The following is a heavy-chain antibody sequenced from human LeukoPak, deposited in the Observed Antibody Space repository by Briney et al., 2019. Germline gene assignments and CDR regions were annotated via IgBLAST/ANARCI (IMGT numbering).Heavy chain of an antibody. V-gene: IGHV4-39*07. J-gene: IGHJ3*01. Sequence: PSGTLSLTCTVSGGSINSNGYYWGWIRQPPGRGLEWIGNIYYSGSTYYNPSLKSRVTISIDTSKNQFSLKLSSVTAADMAVYFCARQFLVGSTFHAFDLWGQGTRVTVSS. CDR1: GGSINSNGYY. D-gene: IGHD1-26*01. CDR2: IYYSGST. CDR3: ARQFLVGSTFHAFDL.